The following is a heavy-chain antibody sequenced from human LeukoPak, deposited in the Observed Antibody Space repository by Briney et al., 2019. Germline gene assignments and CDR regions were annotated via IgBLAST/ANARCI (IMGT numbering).Heavy chain of an antibody. Sequence: SVKVSCKASGGTFSSYAISWVRQAPGQGLEWMGGIIPIFGTANYAQKFQGRVTITADESTSTAYMELSSLRSEDAAVYYCARLVGATPGNWFDPWGQGTLVTVSS. CDR1: GGTFSSYA. CDR3: ARLVGATPGNWFDP. D-gene: IGHD1-26*01. J-gene: IGHJ5*02. V-gene: IGHV1-69*13. CDR2: IIPIFGTA.